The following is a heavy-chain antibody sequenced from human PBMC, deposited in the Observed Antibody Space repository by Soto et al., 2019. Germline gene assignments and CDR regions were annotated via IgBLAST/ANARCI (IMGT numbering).Heavy chain of an antibody. CDR3: ARDLDNYYDSSGYTFDY. Sequence: ASVKVSCKASGYTFTSYYMHWVRQAPGQGLEWMGIINPSGGSTSYAQKFQGRVTMTRDTSTSTVYMELSSLRSEDTAVYYCARDLDNYYDSSGYTFDYWGQGTLVTVSS. CDR1: GYTFTSYY. D-gene: IGHD3-22*01. J-gene: IGHJ4*02. V-gene: IGHV1-46*01. CDR2: INPSGGST.